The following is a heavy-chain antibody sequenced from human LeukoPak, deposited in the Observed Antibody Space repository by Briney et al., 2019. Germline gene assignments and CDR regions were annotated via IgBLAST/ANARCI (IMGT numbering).Heavy chain of an antibody. CDR3: ARVKRVVPPYFYFYMDV. V-gene: IGHV3-23*01. CDR2: ISASGTGSGGGT. CDR1: GFTFSSYA. J-gene: IGHJ6*03. D-gene: IGHD3-3*01. Sequence: GGSLRLSCVVSGFTFSSYAMSWVRQAPGKGLEWVSVISASGTGSGGGTYYAHSVKGRFTISRDNSKSTLYLQMNSLRADETAIYHRARVKRVVPPYFYFYMDVWGIGTTVTVSS.